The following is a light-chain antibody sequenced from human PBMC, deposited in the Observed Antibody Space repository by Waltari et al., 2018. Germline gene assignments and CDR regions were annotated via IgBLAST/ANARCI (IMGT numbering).Light chain of an antibody. Sequence: EIVMPHSPATLSVSPGDRATLPSRASQTMSSNLAWYQQRPGQAPRLLIYGASNRATGIPARFSGTGSGTEFTLTISSLQSEDFAVYYCQQYNNWPPLFTFGPGTKVDMK. V-gene: IGKV3D-15*01. CDR3: QQYNNWPPLFT. CDR2: GAS. J-gene: IGKJ3*01. CDR1: QTMSSN.